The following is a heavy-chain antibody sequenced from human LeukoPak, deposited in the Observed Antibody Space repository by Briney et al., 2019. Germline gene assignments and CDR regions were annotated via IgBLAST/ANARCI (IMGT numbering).Heavy chain of an antibody. D-gene: IGHD3-22*01. CDR3: AKDRRSYYDSSGYYFA. CDR1: GFTFSSYG. CDR2: IRYDGSNK. J-gene: IGHJ5*02. Sequence: GGSLRLSCAASGFTFSSYGMHWVRQAPGKGLEWVAFIRYDGSNKYYADSVKGRFTISRDNSKNTLYLQMNSLRAEDTAVYYCAKDRRSYYDSSGYYFAWGQGTLVTVSS. V-gene: IGHV3-30*02.